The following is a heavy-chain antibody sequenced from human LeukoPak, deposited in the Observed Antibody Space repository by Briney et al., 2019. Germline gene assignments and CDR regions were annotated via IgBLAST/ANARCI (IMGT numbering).Heavy chain of an antibody. CDR1: GFTFTSYG. Sequence: GGSLRLSCAASGFTFTSYGMHWVRQAPGKGLEWVAVIANDGRFTHYADSVKGRFTISRDNSKSNLEMQMNSLRAEDTALYYCVKEANGFDMWGLGTMVTVSS. D-gene: IGHD2-8*01. V-gene: IGHV3-30*18. CDR3: VKEANGFDM. J-gene: IGHJ3*02. CDR2: IANDGRFT.